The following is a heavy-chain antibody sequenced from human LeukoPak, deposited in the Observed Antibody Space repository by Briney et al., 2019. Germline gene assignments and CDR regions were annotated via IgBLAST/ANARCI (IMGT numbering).Heavy chain of an antibody. Sequence: PSETLSLTCTVSGGSASSGSYYWSWIRHPPGNGLEWSVYIYYSGSTNYNPSLKKPVTISVETSKNHFSLKLSSVTAADTAVYYCARGGYGEYYYDSSGYYLFDYWGQGTLVTVSS. CDR1: GGSASSGSYY. V-gene: IGHV4-61*01. J-gene: IGHJ4*02. D-gene: IGHD3-22*01. CDR2: IYYSGST. CDR3: ARGGYGEYYYDSSGYYLFDY.